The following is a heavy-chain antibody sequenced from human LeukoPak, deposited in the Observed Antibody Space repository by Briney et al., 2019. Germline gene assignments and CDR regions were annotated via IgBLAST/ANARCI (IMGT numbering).Heavy chain of an antibody. Sequence: ASVKVSCKASGYTFTSYDINWVRQATGQGLEWMGWMNPNSGNTGYARKFQGRVTMTRNTSISTTYMELSSLRSEDTAVYYCARGSRRTLLYFFDLWGQGTLVTVSS. J-gene: IGHJ4*02. CDR1: GYTFTSYD. CDR2: MNPNSGNT. V-gene: IGHV1-8*01. CDR3: ARGSRRTLLYFFDL.